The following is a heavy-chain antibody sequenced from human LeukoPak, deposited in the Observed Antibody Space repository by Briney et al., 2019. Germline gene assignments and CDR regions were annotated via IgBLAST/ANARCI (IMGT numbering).Heavy chain of an antibody. V-gene: IGHV4-34*01. CDR3: ASLSYFYYDILTGYYPDHYYYYYGMDV. CDR2: INHSGST. J-gene: IGHJ6*02. D-gene: IGHD3-9*01. CDR1: GGSFSGYY. Sequence: PSETLSLTCAVSGGSFSGYYWSWIRQPPGKGLEWIGEINHSGSTNYNPSLKSRVTISVDTSKNQFSLKLSSVTAADTAVYYCASLSYFYYDILTGYYPDHYYYYYGMDVWGQGTTVTVSS.